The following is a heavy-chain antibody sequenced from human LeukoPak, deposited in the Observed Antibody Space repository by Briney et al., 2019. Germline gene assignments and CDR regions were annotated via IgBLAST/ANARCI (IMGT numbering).Heavy chain of an antibody. Sequence: GGSLRLSCAASGFTFSSYAMSWVRQAPGKGLEWVSAISGSGGSTYYADSVKGRFTISRDNSKNTLYLQMNSLRAEDTAVYYCASLSSGWYNPPDYWGQGTLVTVSS. CDR3: ASLSSGWYNPPDY. D-gene: IGHD6-19*01. J-gene: IGHJ4*02. CDR2: ISGSGGST. CDR1: GFTFSSYA. V-gene: IGHV3-23*01.